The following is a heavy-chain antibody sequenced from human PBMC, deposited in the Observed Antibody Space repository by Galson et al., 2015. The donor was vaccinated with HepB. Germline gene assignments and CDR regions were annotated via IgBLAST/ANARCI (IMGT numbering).Heavy chain of an antibody. J-gene: IGHJ4*02. CDR3: ARDHGMIRGVVTIDY. CDR2: ISGYNGET. Sequence: SVKVSCKASGYTFTSYGISWVRQAPGQGLEWMGWISGYNGETNYAQKLQGRVTMTTDTSTSTAYMELRSLTSDDTAIYYCARDHGMIRGVVTIDYWGQGTLVTVSS. V-gene: IGHV1-18*01. D-gene: IGHD3-10*01. CDR1: GYTFTSYG.